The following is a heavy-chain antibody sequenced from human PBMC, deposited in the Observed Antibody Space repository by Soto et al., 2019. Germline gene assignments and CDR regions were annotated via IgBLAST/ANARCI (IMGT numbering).Heavy chain of an antibody. CDR3: TTTSTTLSIAYYRGLDV. CDR1: GFTFSNAW. CDR2: IKSKTDGGTT. Sequence: GGSLRLSCAASGFTFSNAWMSWVRQAPGKGLEWVGRIKSKTDGGTTDYAAPVKGRFTISRDDSENTLYLQMSSLRTEDTAVYYCTTTSTTLSIAYYRGLDVWGQGTTVTVSS. V-gene: IGHV3-15*01. D-gene: IGHD3-3*02. J-gene: IGHJ6*02.